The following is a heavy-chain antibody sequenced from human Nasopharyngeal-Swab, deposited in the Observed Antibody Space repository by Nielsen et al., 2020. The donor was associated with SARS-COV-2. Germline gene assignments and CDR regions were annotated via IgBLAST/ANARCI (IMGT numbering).Heavy chain of an antibody. CDR1: GFTFDDYG. CDR3: AKDPRYNWNDGWYYFDY. CDR2: INWNGGST. D-gene: IGHD1-1*01. Sequence: GGSLRLSCAASGFTFDDYGMSWVRQAPGKGLEWVSGINWNGGSTGYADSVKGRFTISRDNAKNSLYLQMNSLRAEDTALYYCAKDPRYNWNDGWYYFDYWGQGTLVTVSS. J-gene: IGHJ4*02. V-gene: IGHV3-20*04.